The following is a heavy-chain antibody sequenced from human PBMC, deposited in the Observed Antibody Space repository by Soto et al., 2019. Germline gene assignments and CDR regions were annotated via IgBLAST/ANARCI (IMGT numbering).Heavy chain of an antibody. J-gene: IGHJ6*03. CDR1: GGSISSSSYY. Sequence: SETLSLTCTVSGGSISSSSYYWGWIRQPPGKGLEWIGSIYYSGSTYYNPSLKSRVTISVDTSKNQFSLKLSSVTAADTAVYYCALRSSYDYSYYYMDVWGKGTTVTVSS. CDR3: ALRSSYDYSYYYMDV. V-gene: IGHV4-39*01. CDR2: IYYSGST. D-gene: IGHD6-6*01.